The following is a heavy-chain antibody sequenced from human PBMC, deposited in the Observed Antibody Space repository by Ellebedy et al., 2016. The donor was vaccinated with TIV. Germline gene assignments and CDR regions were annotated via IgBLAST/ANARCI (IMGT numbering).Heavy chain of an antibody. Sequence: AASVKVSCKATGYTFTDHYLHWVRQAPGQGLEWMGWINPNGGGTVYAQKFQGRVSMTRDTSITTAYMQLSRLRSDDAAVYFCARDPSGNLPDYWGQGTLVTVSS. V-gene: IGHV1-2*02. D-gene: IGHD1-26*01. CDR1: GYTFTDHY. CDR2: INPNGGGT. J-gene: IGHJ4*02. CDR3: ARDPSGNLPDY.